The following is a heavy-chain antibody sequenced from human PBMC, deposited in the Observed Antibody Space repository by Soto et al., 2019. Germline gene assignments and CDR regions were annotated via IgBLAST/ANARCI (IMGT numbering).Heavy chain of an antibody. V-gene: IGHV1-2*04. CDR3: ARWVGASNWFDP. D-gene: IGHD1-26*01. CDR2: INTNTGDT. Sequence: QVQLVQSGAEVKEPGASVKVSCKTSGYTFTGYHIHWVRQAPGQGLEWMGWINTNTGDTNYAQKFQGWVTMTRDTSINTAYVQLSRLTSDDTAVYYCARWVGASNWFDPWGQGTLGTVSS. CDR1: GYTFTGYH. J-gene: IGHJ5*02.